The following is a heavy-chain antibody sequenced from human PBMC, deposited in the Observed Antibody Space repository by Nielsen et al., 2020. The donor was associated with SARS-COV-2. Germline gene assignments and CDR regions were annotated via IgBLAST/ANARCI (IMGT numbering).Heavy chain of an antibody. CDR3: ARDVDLNWFDP. CDR2: IYYSGST. D-gene: IGHD2-21*01. CDR1: GGSISSGGYY. J-gene: IGHJ5*02. V-gene: IGHV4-61*08. Sequence: GSLRLSCTVSGGSISSGGYYWSWIRQHPGKGLEWIGYIYYSGSTNYNPSLKSRVTISVDTSKNQFSLKLSSVTAADTAVYYCARDVDLNWFDPWGQGTLVTVSS.